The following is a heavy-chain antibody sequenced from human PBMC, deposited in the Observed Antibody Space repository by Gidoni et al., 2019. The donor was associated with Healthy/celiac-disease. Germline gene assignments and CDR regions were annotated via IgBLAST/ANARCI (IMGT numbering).Heavy chain of an antibody. CDR2: RYYRGST. D-gene: IGHD2-2*01. V-gene: IGHV4-30-4*01. J-gene: IGHJ4*02. CDR1: GGSISSGDYY. CDR3: ARVVVPAAIGDY. Sequence: QVQLQEAGPGLVKPAQTLSLTCTVSGGSISSGDYYWSWIRQPPGKGLEWIGYRYYRGSTYYNPSLKSRVTISVDTSKNQFSLKLSSVTAADTAVSYCARVVVPAAIGDYWGQGTLVTVSS.